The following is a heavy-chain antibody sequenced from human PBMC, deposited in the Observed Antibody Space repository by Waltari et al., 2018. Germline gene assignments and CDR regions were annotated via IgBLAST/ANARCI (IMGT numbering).Heavy chain of an antibody. Sequence: QVKLVESGGGVVQPGGSLRLSCAASGFTFSSYGMHWVRQAPGKGLEWVAFIRYDGSNKYYADSVKGRFTISRDNSKNTLYLQMNSLRAEDTAVYYCAKEPTYYYDSSRDWFDPWGQGTLVTVSS. CDR1: GFTFSSYG. J-gene: IGHJ5*02. CDR3: AKEPTYYYDSSRDWFDP. D-gene: IGHD3-22*01. CDR2: IRYDGSNK. V-gene: IGHV3-30*02.